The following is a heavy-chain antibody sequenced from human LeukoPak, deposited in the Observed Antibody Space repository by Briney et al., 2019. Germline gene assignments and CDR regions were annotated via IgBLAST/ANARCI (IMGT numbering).Heavy chain of an antibody. CDR3: AKGIVVVIKAPYYFDY. CDR1: GFTFSSYA. J-gene: IGHJ4*02. V-gene: IGHV3-23*01. Sequence: GGSLRLSCAASGFTFSSYAMSCVRQAPGKGLEWGSAISGSGGSTYYADSVKGRFTISRDNSKNTLYLQMNSLRAEDTAVYYCAKGIVVVIKAPYYFDYWGQGTPVTVSS. D-gene: IGHD3-22*01. CDR2: ISGSGGST.